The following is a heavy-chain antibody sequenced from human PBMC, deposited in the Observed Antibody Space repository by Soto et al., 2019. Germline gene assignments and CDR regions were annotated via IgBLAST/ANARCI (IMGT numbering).Heavy chain of an antibody. V-gene: IGHV3-30-3*01. CDR2: ISYDGSNK. CDR3: ARGLHSNSSSSASAVVARYYYYYYGMDV. J-gene: IGHJ6*04. Sequence: GSLRLSCAASGFTFSSYAMHWVRQAPGKGLEWVAVISYDGSNKYYADSVKGRFTISRDNSKNTLYLQMNSLRAEDTAVYYCARGLHSNSSSSASAVVARYYYYYYGMDVWGKGTTVTVSS. D-gene: IGHD6-6*01. CDR1: GFTFSSYA.